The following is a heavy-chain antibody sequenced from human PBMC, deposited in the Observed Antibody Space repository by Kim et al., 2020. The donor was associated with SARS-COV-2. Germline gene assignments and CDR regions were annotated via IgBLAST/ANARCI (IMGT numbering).Heavy chain of an antibody. CDR3: ARRYCSSTSCSYGMDV. D-gene: IGHD2-2*01. Sequence: KVQGRVTITRDTSASTAYMELSSLRSEDTAVYYCARRYCSSTSCSYGMDVWGQGTTVTVSS. J-gene: IGHJ6*02. V-gene: IGHV1-3*01.